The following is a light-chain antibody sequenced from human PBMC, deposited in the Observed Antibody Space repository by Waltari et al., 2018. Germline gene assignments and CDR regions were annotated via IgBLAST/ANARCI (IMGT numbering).Light chain of an antibody. V-gene: IGLV6-57*01. J-gene: IGLJ2*01. CDR1: SGHIVSSH. CDR2: EDT. CDR3: QTYDGSNHVV. Sequence: FMLTQPHSVSESPGKTVTISCTRSSGHIVSSHVQWYQQRPGRSPTTVIYEDTQRPSGVPDRFSGSIDRSSNSASLSISGLKTEDEADYYCQTYDGSNHVVFGGGTKLTVL.